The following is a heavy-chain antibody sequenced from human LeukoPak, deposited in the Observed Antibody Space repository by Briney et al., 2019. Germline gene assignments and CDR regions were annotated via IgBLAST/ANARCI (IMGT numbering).Heavy chain of an antibody. CDR1: GFTFSNSA. CDR2: ISTNGDRT. J-gene: IGHJ4*02. CDR3: ARGVAISSSGWYDTFDY. D-gene: IGHD6-19*01. Sequence: PGGSLRLSCAASGFTFSNSAMYSVRQAPGKGLEFVSVISTNGDRTYYADSVKGRFTISRDNSKNTLYLQMGSLRADDMAVYYCARGVAISSSGWYDTFDYWGQGALVTISS. V-gene: IGHV3-64*02.